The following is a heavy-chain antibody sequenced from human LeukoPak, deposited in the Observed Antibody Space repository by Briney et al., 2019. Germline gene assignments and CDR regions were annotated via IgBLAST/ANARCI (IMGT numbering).Heavy chain of an antibody. J-gene: IGHJ5*02. Sequence: GAPVKVSCKASSYTFTSYGISWVRQAPGQGLEWMGWISAYNGNTNYAQKLQGRVTMTTDTSTSTAYMELRSLRSDDTAVYYCARVRPYYDILTGYYIPNWFDPWGQGTLVTVSS. CDR1: SYTFTSYG. CDR3: ARVRPYYDILTGYYIPNWFDP. V-gene: IGHV1-18*01. D-gene: IGHD3-9*01. CDR2: ISAYNGNT.